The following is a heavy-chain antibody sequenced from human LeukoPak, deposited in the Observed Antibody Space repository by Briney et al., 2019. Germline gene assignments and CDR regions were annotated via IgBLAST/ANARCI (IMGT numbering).Heavy chain of an antibody. D-gene: IGHD6-13*01. CDR1: GFTFSSYS. CDR2: ILYSGST. J-gene: IGHJ4*02. Sequence: PGGSLRLSCAASGFTFSSYSMNWVRQPPGKGLEWIGYILYSGSTNYNPSLESRVTISVDTSKNQFSLKLTSVTAADTAVYYCARTRSSTWHLLDYWGQGTLVTVSS. V-gene: IGHV4-59*01. CDR3: ARTRSSTWHLLDY.